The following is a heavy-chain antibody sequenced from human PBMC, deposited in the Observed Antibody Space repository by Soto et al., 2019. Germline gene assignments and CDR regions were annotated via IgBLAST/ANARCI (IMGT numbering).Heavy chain of an antibody. J-gene: IGHJ3*02. Sequence: QVQLQQWGAGLLKPSETLSLTCAVYGGSFSGYYWSWIRQPPGKGLEWIGEINHSGSTNYNPSLKIRVTISVDTSKNQFSLKLSSVTAADTAVYYCARGHSPIYDILTGYTNDAFDIWGQGTMVTVSS. CDR1: GGSFSGYY. CDR2: INHSGST. CDR3: ARGHSPIYDILTGYTNDAFDI. D-gene: IGHD3-9*01. V-gene: IGHV4-34*01.